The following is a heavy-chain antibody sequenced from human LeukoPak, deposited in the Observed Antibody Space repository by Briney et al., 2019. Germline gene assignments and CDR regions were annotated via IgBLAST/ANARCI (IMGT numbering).Heavy chain of an antibody. CDR1: GGSISSYQ. V-gene: IGHV4-59*01. CDR2: IYYSGST. J-gene: IGHJ4*02. Sequence: SETLSLTCTVSGGSISSYQWSWIRQPPGKGLEWIGYIYYSGSTNYNPSLKSRVTISVDTSKNQFSLKLSSVTAADTAIYYCAKIAVAGTQSLHFDHWGQGTLVTVSS. D-gene: IGHD6-19*01. CDR3: AKIAVAGTQSLHFDH.